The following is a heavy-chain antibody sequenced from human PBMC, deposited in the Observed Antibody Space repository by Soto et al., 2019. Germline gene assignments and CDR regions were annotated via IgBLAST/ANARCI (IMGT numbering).Heavy chain of an antibody. V-gene: IGHV1-18*01. CDR2: ISAYNGNT. D-gene: IGHD6-19*01. Sequence: ASVKVSCKASGYTFTSYGISWVRQAPGQGLEWMGWISAYNGNTKYSQKFQGRVTITRDTSASTAYMELSSLRSEDTAVYYCARNPASSGSGYFQHWGQGTLVTVSS. J-gene: IGHJ1*01. CDR3: ARNPASSGSGYFQH. CDR1: GYTFTSYG.